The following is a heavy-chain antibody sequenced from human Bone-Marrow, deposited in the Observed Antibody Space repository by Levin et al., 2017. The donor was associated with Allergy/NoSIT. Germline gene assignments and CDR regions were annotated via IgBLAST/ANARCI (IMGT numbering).Heavy chain of an antibody. CDR2: ISERGSTI. CDR1: GFTFSDYY. CDR3: ARDSPPGAFDP. J-gene: IGHJ5*02. V-gene: IGHV3-11*01. Sequence: PGESLKISCAASGFTFSDYYMSWIRQAPGKGLEWVSYISERGSTISYADSVKGRFIVSRDNAKNSLYLQMNSLRADDTAVYYCARDSPPGAFDPWGQGTLVTVSS.